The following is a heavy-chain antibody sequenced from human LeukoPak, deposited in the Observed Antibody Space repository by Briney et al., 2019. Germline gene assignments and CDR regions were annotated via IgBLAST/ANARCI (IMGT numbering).Heavy chain of an antibody. V-gene: IGHV1-18*01. Sequence: ASVTVSCKASGYTLIDYGISWVRQAPGQGLEWVGWITTYNGNRKYAEKFQGRVTMTTDTSTSTYYMEMRSLRSDDTAIYYCARDCSNGVCFPRDYWGQGTQITVST. CDR3: ARDCSNGVCFPRDY. CDR1: GYTLIDYG. CDR2: ITTYNGNR. D-gene: IGHD2-8*01. J-gene: IGHJ4*02.